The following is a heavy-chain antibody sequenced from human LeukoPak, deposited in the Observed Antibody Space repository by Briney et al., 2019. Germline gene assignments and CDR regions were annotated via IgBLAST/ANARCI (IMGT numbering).Heavy chain of an antibody. CDR2: ISYDGSNK. V-gene: IGHV3-30*04. D-gene: IGHD4-17*01. Sequence: PGRSLRLSCAASGFTFSSYAMHWVRQAPGKGLEWVAVISYDGSNKYYADSVKGRFTISRDNSKNTLYLQMNSLRAEDTAVYYCARSDYGDYDGVGAFDIWGQGTMVTVSS. CDR3: ARSDYGDYDGVGAFDI. CDR1: GFTFSSYA. J-gene: IGHJ3*02.